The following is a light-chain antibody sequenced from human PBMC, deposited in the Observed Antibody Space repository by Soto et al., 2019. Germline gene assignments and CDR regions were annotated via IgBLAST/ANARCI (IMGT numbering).Light chain of an antibody. CDR1: SSDVGGYNY. CDR2: DVS. J-gene: IGLJ1*01. V-gene: IGLV2-14*01. Sequence: QLVLTQPASVSGSPGQSITISCAGTSSDVGGYNYVSWYQQHPGKAPKFMIYDVSNRPSGVSDRFSGSKSGNTASLTISGLQAEDEADYYCSSYTSSSTDVFGTGTKLTVL. CDR3: SSYTSSSTDV.